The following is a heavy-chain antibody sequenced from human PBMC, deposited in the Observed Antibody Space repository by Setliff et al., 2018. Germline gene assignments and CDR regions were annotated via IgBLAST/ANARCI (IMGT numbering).Heavy chain of an antibody. Sequence: SETLSLTCTVSGGSISSYYWSWIRQPPGKGLEWIGSIYYSGSTYYNPSLKSRVTISVDTSKNQFSLKLSSVTAADTAVYYCARQFMAWYFDLWGRGTLVTVSS. V-gene: IGHV4-39*01. CDR1: GGSISSYY. J-gene: IGHJ2*01. CDR3: ARQFMAWYFDL. CDR2: IYYSGST.